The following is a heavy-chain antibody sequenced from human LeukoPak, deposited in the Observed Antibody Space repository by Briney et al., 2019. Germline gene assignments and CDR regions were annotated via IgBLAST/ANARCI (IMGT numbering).Heavy chain of an antibody. V-gene: IGHV1-18*01. Sequence: ASVKVSCMASVYTFTSYGISSVRQAPGQGLEWMGWISAYNGNTNYAQKLQGRVTMTPDTSTSTAYMELRSLRSDDPAVYYCARDPVPAQTWGQGTLVTVSS. J-gene: IGHJ5*02. D-gene: IGHD2-2*01. CDR1: VYTFTSYG. CDR3: ARDPVPAQT. CDR2: ISAYNGNT.